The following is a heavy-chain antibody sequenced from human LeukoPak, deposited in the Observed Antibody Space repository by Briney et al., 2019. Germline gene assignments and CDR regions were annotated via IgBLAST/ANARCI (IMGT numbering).Heavy chain of an antibody. Sequence: ASVKVSCKASGYTFTSYDINWVRQATGQGLEWMGWMNPNSGNTGYAQKFQGRVTMTRNTSISTAYMELSSLRSDDTAVYYCARDRGGSYPLDYWGQGTLVTVSS. D-gene: IGHD1-26*01. J-gene: IGHJ4*02. CDR2: MNPNSGNT. CDR3: ARDRGGSYPLDY. CDR1: GYTFTSYD. V-gene: IGHV1-8*01.